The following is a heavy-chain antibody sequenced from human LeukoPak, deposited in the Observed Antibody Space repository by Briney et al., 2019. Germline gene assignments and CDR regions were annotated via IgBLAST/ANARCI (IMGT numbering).Heavy chain of an antibody. CDR3: ARSIAVAPDAFDI. CDR1: GGSISSGDYY. Sequence: SETLFLTCTVSGGSISSGDYYWSWIRQPPGKGLEWIGYIYYSGSTYYNPSLKSRVTISVDTSKNQFSLKLSSVTAADTAVYYCARSIAVAPDAFDIWGQGTMVTVSS. V-gene: IGHV4-30-4*01. D-gene: IGHD6-19*01. CDR2: IYYSGST. J-gene: IGHJ3*02.